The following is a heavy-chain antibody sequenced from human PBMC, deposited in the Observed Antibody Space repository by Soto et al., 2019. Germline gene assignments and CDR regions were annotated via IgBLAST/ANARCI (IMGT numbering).Heavy chain of an antibody. CDR3: ARFFGSGFDY. J-gene: IGHJ4*02. CDR1: GFTFSTDT. CDR2: ISTSGATR. Sequence: EVQLVESGGGLVQPGGSLRLSCVASGFTFSTDTMNWVRQAPGKGLEWVAHISTSGATRYFADSVKGRFTISRDNAKTSLYLQMDSLRNEDTAVYYCARFFGSGFDYWGQGTLVTVSS. V-gene: IGHV3-48*02. D-gene: IGHD6-19*01.